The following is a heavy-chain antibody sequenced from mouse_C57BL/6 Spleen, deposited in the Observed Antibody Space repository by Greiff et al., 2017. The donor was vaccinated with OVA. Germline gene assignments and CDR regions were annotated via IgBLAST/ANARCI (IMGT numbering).Heavy chain of an antibody. J-gene: IGHJ2*01. CDR1: GYTFTSYW. CDR2: IDPSDSYT. D-gene: IGHD1-1*01. CDR3: ARSGFTTVVARDYFDY. V-gene: IGHV1-50*01. Sequence: VQLQQPGAELVKPGASVKLSCKASGYTFTSYWMQWVKQRPGQGLEWIGEIDPSDSYTNYNQKFKGKATLTVDTSSSTAYMQLSSLTSEDSAVYYCARSGFTTVVARDYFDYWGQGTTLTVSS.